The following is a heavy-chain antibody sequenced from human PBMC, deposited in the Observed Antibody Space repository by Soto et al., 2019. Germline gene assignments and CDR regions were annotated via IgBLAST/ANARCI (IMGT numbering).Heavy chain of an antibody. Sequence: SETLSLTCAVSGGSISSGGYSWSWIRQPPGKGLEWIGYIYHSGSTYYNPSLKSRVTISVDRSKNQFSLKLSSVTAADTAVYYCARQYDFWSGSPPSSGYYGMDVWGQGTTVTVSS. CDR2: IYHSGST. CDR3: ARQYDFWSGSPPSSGYYGMDV. J-gene: IGHJ6*02. V-gene: IGHV4-30-2*01. CDR1: GGSISSGGYS. D-gene: IGHD3-3*01.